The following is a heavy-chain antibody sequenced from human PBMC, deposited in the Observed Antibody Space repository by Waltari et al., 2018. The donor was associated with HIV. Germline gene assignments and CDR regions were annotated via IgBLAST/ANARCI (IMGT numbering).Heavy chain of an antibody. J-gene: IGHJ4*02. CDR3: ARERRGWSSYYTYDY. V-gene: IGHV4-31*03. CDR2: IYYSGST. D-gene: IGHD3-3*01. Sequence: QVQLLESGPGLVKPSQTLSLTCTVSGGSISSGDYYWSWIRQHPGKGLEWIGYIYYSGSTYYNPSLKSRLTISVDTSKNQFSLKLSSVTAADTAVYYCARERRGWSSYYTYDYWGQGTLVTVSS. CDR1: GGSISSGDYY.